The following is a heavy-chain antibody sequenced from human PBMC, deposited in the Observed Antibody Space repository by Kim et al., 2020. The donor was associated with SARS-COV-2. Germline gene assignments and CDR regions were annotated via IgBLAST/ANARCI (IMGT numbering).Heavy chain of an antibody. V-gene: IGHV3-53*01. CDR3: ARDLCYSTSCYGAIEY. CDR2: VYSGGST. Sequence: GGSLRLSCAASGFTVTSSYMSWVRQAPGKGLEWVSVVYSGGSTYYADSVKGRFIISRDNSKNTLYLQMNSLRAEDTAVYYCARDLCYSTSCYGAIEYWGQGTLVTVSS. D-gene: IGHD2-2*01. CDR1: GFTVTSSY. J-gene: IGHJ4*02.